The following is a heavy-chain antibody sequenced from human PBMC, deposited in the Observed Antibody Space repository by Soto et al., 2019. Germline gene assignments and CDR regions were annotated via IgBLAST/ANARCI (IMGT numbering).Heavy chain of an antibody. J-gene: IGHJ4*02. CDR3: ASGQQLVRNY. D-gene: IGHD6-13*01. CDR1: GGAISSGGYS. V-gene: IGHV4-30-2*01. CDR2: IYHSGST. Sequence: QLQLPESGSGLVKPSQTLSLTCAVSGGAISSGGYSWRWIRQPPGKGLEWIGYIYHSGSTHYNPPLKSRVTISVARSKNQFSLKLSSVTAADTAVYYCASGQQLVRNYWGQGTLGTVSS.